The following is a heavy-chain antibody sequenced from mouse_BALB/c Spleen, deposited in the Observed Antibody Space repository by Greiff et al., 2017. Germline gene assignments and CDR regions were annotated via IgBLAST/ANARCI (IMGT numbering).Heavy chain of an antibody. CDR3: ARPMITGYVDV. J-gene: IGHJ1*01. CDR1: GFTFSSYT. CDR2: ISNGGGST. Sequence: DVKLQESGGGLVQPGGSLKLSCAASGFTFSSYTMSWVRQTPEKRLEWVAYISNGGGSTYYPDTVKGRFTISRDNAKNTLYLQMSSLKSEDTAMYYCARPMITGYVDVWGAGTTVTVSS. D-gene: IGHD2-4*01. V-gene: IGHV5-12-2*01.